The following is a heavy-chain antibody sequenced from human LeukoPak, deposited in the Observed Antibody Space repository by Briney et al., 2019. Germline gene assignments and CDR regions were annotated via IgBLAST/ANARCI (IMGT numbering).Heavy chain of an antibody. CDR2: IYYSGST. J-gene: IGHJ6*03. CDR3: ARGAHFLKYYMDV. CDR1: GGSISRSGYY. V-gene: IGHV4-39*07. Sequence: SETLSLTCTVSGGSISRSGYYWGWIRQPPGKGLEWIGTIYYSGSTSYNPSLKSRVTISIDTSKNQFSLKLTSVTAADTAVYYCARGAHFLKYYMDVWGKGTTVTVSS.